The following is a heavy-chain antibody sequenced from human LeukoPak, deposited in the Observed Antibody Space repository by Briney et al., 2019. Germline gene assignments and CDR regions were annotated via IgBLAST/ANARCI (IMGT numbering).Heavy chain of an antibody. J-gene: IGHJ4*02. V-gene: IGHV4-59*01. Sequence: SETLSLTCTVSGGSIRTYYWSWIRQPPGKGLEWIGYIYYSGSTNYNPSLKSRVTISVDTSKNQFSLKLTSVTAADTAVYYCARAVGATTGNFDYWGQGTLVTVSS. CDR1: GGSIRTYY. CDR3: ARAVGATTGNFDY. CDR2: IYYSGST. D-gene: IGHD1-26*01.